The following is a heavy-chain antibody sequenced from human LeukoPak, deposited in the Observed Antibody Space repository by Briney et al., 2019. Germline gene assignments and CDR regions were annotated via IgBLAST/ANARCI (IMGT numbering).Heavy chain of an antibody. V-gene: IGHV3-7*01. CDR2: IKKDGSEK. J-gene: IGHJ4*02. Sequence: GGSLRLSCVASGFTFSTYWMSWVRQTPGKGLEWVAIIKKDGSEKYYVDSVKGRFTISRGNAKTSLYLQMNSLRAEDTAVYYCASRTGYYTYYFDYWGQGTLVTVSS. D-gene: IGHD3-22*01. CDR3: ASRTGYYTYYFDY. CDR1: GFTFSTYW.